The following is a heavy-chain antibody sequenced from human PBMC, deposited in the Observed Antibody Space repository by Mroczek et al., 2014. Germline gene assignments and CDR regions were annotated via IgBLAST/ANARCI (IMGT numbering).Heavy chain of an antibody. CDR3: ARGGMVSGYYYMDV. CDR1: GFTFSSYA. D-gene: IGHD3-10*01. V-gene: IGHV3-30-3*01. CDR2: ISYDGSNK. Sequence: QVQLVQSGGGVVQPGRSLRLSCAASGFTFSSYAMHWVRQAPGKGLEWVAVISYDGSNKYYADSVKGRFTISRDNSKNTLYLQMNSLRAEDTAVYYCARGGMVSGYYYMDVWGKGTTVTVSS. J-gene: IGHJ6*03.